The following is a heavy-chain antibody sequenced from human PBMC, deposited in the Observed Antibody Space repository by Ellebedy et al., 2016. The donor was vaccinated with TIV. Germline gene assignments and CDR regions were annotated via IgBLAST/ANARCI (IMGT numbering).Heavy chain of an antibody. V-gene: IGHV4-38-2*02. CDR2: LYHNGNT. J-gene: IGHJ4*02. CDR1: GYSISSGYY. Sequence: SETLSLXCTVSGYSISSGYYWGWIRQPPGKGLEWIGSLYHNGNTYYNPSLKSRITISVDTSKNQFSLKLSSVTAADTAVYYCARASSRLGGVYYWGQGILVTVSS. CDR3: ARASSRLGGVYY. D-gene: IGHD6-19*01.